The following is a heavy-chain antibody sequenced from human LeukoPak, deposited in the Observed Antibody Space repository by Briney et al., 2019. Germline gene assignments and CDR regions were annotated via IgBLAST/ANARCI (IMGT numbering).Heavy chain of an antibody. CDR3: ARDRLLGDGYNDYFDY. CDR2: INPSGGTT. Sequence: GASVKVSCKASGYTFTSYFIHWVRQAPGQGLEWMGVINPSGGTTTYAQNFQGRVTMTRDTSTSTVYMELSSLRSEDTAVYYCARDRLLGDGYNDYFDYWGQGTLVTVSS. V-gene: IGHV1-46*01. D-gene: IGHD5-24*01. CDR1: GYTFTSYF. J-gene: IGHJ4*02.